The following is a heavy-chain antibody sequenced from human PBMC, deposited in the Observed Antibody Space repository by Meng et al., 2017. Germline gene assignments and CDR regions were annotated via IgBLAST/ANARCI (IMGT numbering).Heavy chain of an antibody. CDR2: ISYDGSNK. J-gene: IGHJ3*02. CDR1: GFTFSSYA. D-gene: IGHD3-22*01. Sequence: GESLKISCAASGFTFSSYAMHWVRQAPGKGLEWVAVISYDGSNKYYADSVKGRFTISRDNSKNTLYLQMNSLRAEDTAVYYCARGSTMIVVGWIWGQGTMVTVSS. CDR3: ARGSTMIVVGWI. V-gene: IGHV3-30*04.